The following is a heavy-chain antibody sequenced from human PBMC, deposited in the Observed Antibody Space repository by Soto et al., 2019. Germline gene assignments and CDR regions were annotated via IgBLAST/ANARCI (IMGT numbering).Heavy chain of an antibody. J-gene: IGHJ4*02. CDR1: GGTFSSYA. Sequence: AASVKVSCKASGGTFSSYAISWVRQAPGQGLEWMGGIIPIFGTANYAQKFQGRVTITADKSTSTAYMELSSLRSEDTAVYYCARGRADYYGSGSYYIPSIWGQGTLVTVLL. V-gene: IGHV1-69*06. CDR2: IIPIFGTA. CDR3: ARGRADYYGSGSYYIPSI. D-gene: IGHD3-10*01.